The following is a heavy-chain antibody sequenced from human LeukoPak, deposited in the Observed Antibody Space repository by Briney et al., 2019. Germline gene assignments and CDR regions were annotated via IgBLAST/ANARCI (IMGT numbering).Heavy chain of an antibody. CDR1: GYTFTRYD. CDR3: ARSYSGSYDYFDY. J-gene: IGHJ4*02. Sequence: ASVKVSCKASGYTFTRYDINWVRQATGQRLEWMGWMNPNSGNTGYAQKFQGRVTITRNTSISTAYMELSSLRSEDTAVYYCARSYSGSYDYFDYWGQGTLVTVSS. V-gene: IGHV1-8*03. CDR2: MNPNSGNT. D-gene: IGHD1-26*01.